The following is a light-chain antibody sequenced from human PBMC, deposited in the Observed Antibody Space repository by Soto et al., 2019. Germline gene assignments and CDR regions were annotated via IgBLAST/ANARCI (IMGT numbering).Light chain of an antibody. J-gene: IGKJ4*01. CDR2: GAS. Sequence: EIVLTQSPGTLSLSPGERATLSCRASQSVSSSYLVWYQQKPGQAPRLLIYGASSRATGIPDRFSGSGSGTDFTLTIRRLEPEDFAVYYCHQYDSSPLTFGGGTKVEIK. CDR3: HQYDSSPLT. V-gene: IGKV3-20*01. CDR1: QSVSSSY.